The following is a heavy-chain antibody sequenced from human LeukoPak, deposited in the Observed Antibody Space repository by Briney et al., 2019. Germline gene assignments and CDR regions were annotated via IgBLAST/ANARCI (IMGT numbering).Heavy chain of an antibody. CDR2: IRGDGYDT. Sequence: GGSLGLSCTASGFRFSDFWMHWASHAPGKGLVWVSRIRGDGYDTNYADSVKGRFSISRDNDQNTLYLQMNSLRAEDTAVYYCASDRVLGWGSLDNWGQGDLVTVSS. CDR1: GFRFSDFW. D-gene: IGHD3-10*01. J-gene: IGHJ4*02. V-gene: IGHV3-74*01. CDR3: ASDRVLGWGSLDN.